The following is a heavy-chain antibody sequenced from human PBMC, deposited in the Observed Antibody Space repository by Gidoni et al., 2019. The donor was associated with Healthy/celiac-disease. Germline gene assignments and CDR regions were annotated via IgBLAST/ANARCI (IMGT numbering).Heavy chain of an antibody. CDR1: CCPVRSRSYY. D-gene: IGHD6-19*01. CDR2: IYCSGGT. J-gene: IGHJ4*02. V-gene: IGHV4-39*01. Sequence: QLQLQESGPGLVKPSETPSLTCTFSCCPVRSRSYYRGWIRQPPGKGLEWIGSIYCSGGTYYNPSLKSRVTISVDTSKNQFSLKLSSVTAADTAVYYCASLAVAGRGPGYWGQGTLVTVSS. CDR3: ASLAVAGRGPGY.